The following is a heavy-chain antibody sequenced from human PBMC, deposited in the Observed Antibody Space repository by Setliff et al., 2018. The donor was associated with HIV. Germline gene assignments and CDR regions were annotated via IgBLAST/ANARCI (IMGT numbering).Heavy chain of an antibody. V-gene: IGHV1-46*01. J-gene: IGHJ4*02. D-gene: IGHD2-15*01. Sequence: PWASVKVSCKASGYTFTSYYMHWVRQAPGQGLGWMGIINPSGGSTSYAQKFQGRVTMTRDTSTSTVYMELSSLRSEDTAVYYCAREDCSGGSCYGSDYWGQGTLVTVSS. CDR2: INPSGGST. CDR3: AREDCSGGSCYGSDY. CDR1: GYTFTSYY.